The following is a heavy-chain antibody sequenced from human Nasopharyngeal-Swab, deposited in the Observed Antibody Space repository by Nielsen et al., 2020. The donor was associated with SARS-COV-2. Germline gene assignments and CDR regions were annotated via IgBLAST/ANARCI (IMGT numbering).Heavy chain of an antibody. V-gene: IGHV3-21*03. J-gene: IGHJ4*02. CDR1: GFTFSTYT. CDR2: ISSASSYI. Sequence: GGSLRLSCAASGFTFSTYTMNWVRQAPGKGLEWVSSISSASSYIYYADSLKGRFTISRDNAKNSLYLQMNSLKTEDTAVYYCTTSQSLDYIGPPFDYWGQGTLVTVSS. D-gene: IGHD4-11*01. CDR3: TTSQSLDYIGPPFDY.